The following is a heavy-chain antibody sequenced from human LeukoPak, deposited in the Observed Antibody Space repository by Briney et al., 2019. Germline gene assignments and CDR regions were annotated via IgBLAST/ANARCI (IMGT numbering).Heavy chain of an antibody. CDR2: IKQDESEK. D-gene: IGHD6-19*01. CDR3: ARDFDISSG. Sequence: GGSLRLSCVASGFTFSSYWMSWVRQAPGKGLEWVANIKQDESEKYYVDSVKGRFTISRDNAKNSLYLQMNSLRAEDTAVYYCARDFDISSGWGQGTLVTVSS. J-gene: IGHJ4*02. CDR1: GFTFSSYW. V-gene: IGHV3-7*01.